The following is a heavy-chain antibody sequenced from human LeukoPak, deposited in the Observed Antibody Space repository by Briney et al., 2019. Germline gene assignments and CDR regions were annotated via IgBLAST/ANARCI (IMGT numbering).Heavy chain of an antibody. Sequence: SETLSLTCTVSGGSISSYFWSWTRQPPGKGLEWIGYIYYSGSNNYNPSLKSRVTISVDTSKNQFSLKLSSVTAADTAVYYCASARLGSGLEGAFDIWGQGTMVTVSS. CDR1: GGSISSYF. V-gene: IGHV4-59*01. CDR3: ASARLGSGLEGAFDI. CDR2: IYYSGSN. J-gene: IGHJ3*02. D-gene: IGHD6-25*01.